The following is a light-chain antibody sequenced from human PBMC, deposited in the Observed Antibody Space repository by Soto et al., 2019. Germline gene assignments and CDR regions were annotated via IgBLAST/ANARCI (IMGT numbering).Light chain of an antibody. Sequence: DIVMTQSPATLSVAPGERVTFSCRASQGVSSKLAWYQHKPGQAPRLLIYGASSRATGIPDRFSGSGSGTDFTLTISRLEPEDFGVYYCQQRSNWPPTFGQGTRLEIK. CDR2: GAS. J-gene: IGKJ5*01. CDR1: QGVSSK. V-gene: IGKV3D-20*02. CDR3: QQRSNWPPT.